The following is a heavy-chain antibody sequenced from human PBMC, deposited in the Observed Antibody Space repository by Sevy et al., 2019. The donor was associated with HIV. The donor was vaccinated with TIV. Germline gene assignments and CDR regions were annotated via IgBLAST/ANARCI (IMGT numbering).Heavy chain of an antibody. CDR2: MSPGDSDP. CDR3: ARLDSYSIGWSPRYYFDY. CDR1: AYTFTTHW. D-gene: IGHD6-19*01. J-gene: IGHJ4*02. V-gene: IGHV5-51*01. Sequence: GESLKISCKGSAYTFTTHWIGWVRHMPGKGLEWMGIMSPGDSDPRYSPSFQGQVTMSVDKSVSTAYLQWHSLETSDTAIYYCARLDSYSIGWSPRYYFDYWGQGTLVTVSS.